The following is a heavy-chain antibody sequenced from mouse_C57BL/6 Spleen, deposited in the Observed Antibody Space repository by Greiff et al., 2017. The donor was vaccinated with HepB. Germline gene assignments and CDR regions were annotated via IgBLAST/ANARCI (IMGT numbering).Heavy chain of an antibody. V-gene: IGHV3-6*01. CDR3: ARQDGNYEDY. CDR1: GYSITSGYY. Sequence: ESGPGLVKPSQSLSLTCPVTGYSITSGYYWNWIRQFPGNKLEWMGYISYDGSNNYNPSLKNRISITRDTSKNQVFLKLNSVTTEDTATYYCARQDGNYEDYWGQGTTLTVSS. CDR2: ISYDGSN. J-gene: IGHJ2*01. D-gene: IGHD2-1*01.